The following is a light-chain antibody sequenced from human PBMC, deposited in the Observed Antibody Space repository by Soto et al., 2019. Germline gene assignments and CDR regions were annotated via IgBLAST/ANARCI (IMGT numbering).Light chain of an antibody. Sequence: DIQMTQSPSTLSGSVGDRVTITCRASQSVNSWLAWYQQRPGKAPKLLIYDASTLESGVPSRFSGSGSGTEFTLTINSLQPDDFATYYCHQYNSYHTFGGGTKVDIK. CDR3: HQYNSYHT. V-gene: IGKV1-5*01. CDR1: QSVNSW. CDR2: DAS. J-gene: IGKJ4*01.